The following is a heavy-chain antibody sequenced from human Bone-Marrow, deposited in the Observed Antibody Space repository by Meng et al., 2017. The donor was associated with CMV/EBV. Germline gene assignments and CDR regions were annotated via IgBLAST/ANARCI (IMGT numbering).Heavy chain of an antibody. CDR3: ARGAGEWLRIFDY. D-gene: IGHD5-12*01. CDR1: GYTFTSYA. CDR2: INAGNGNT. J-gene: IGHJ4*02. V-gene: IGHV1-3*01. Sequence: QVQLVQSGAEVKKPGASVKVSCKASGYTFTSYAMHWVRQAPGQRLEWMGWINAGNGNTKYSQKFQGRVTITRDTSANTASMELSSLRSEDTAVYYCARGAGEWLRIFDYWGQGTLVTVSS.